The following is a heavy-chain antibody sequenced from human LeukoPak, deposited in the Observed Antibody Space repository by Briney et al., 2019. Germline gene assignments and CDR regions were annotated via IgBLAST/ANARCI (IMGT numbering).Heavy chain of an antibody. CDR1: GGSISSSSYY. J-gene: IGHJ3*02. D-gene: IGHD6-13*01. Sequence: SEILSLTCTVSGGSISSSSYYWGWIRQPPGKGLEWIGSIYYSGSTYYNPSPKSRVTISVDTSKNQFSLKLSSVTAADTAVYYCASLAMRGAAAGTDAFDIWGQGTMVTVSS. CDR2: IYYSGST. CDR3: ASLAMRGAAAGTDAFDI. V-gene: IGHV4-39*01.